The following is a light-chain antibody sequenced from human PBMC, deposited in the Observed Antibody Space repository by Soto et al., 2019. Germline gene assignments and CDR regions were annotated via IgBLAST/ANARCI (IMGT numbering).Light chain of an antibody. CDR2: IAS. CDR3: QQYGTSPWT. J-gene: IGKJ1*01. CDR1: QSVRSDY. V-gene: IGKV3-20*01. Sequence: EIVLTQTPGTLSLSPGERATLSCRASQSVRSDYLAWYQQKPGQAPRLLIYIASNRAPGIPDRFRGSGSGTDFTLTISRLEPEDFAVYYCQQYGTSPWTFGQGSKVEIK.